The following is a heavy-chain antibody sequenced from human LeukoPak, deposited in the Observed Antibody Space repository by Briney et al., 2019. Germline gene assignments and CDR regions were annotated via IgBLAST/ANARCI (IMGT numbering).Heavy chain of an antibody. CDR1: GDSISSYF. D-gene: IGHD4/OR15-4a*01. V-gene: IGHV4-59*01. CDR2: LHNGVHT. J-gene: IGHJ4*02. CDR3: VATIKRDYGDTNLDY. Sequence: MSSETLSLTCTVPGDSISSYFWSWIRQPPGKGLEWIGYLHNGVHTNYNPSLKSRVAISGDTSKNQVSLKLTSVTAADTAVYYCVATIKRDYGDTNLDYWGQGTLVTVSS.